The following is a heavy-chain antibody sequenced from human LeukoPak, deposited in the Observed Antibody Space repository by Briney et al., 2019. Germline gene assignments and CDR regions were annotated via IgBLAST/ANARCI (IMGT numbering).Heavy chain of an antibody. Sequence: GGSLRLSCEASGFTFSNYAMSWFRQAPGKGLEWIGFISGGTTEYAASVKGRFTISRDDSTSIAYLQMNSLTTEDTAVYYCSRGSGWLSVYWGQGTLVTVSS. CDR2: ISGGTT. J-gene: IGHJ4*02. CDR1: GFTFSNYA. CDR3: SRGSGWLSVY. D-gene: IGHD6-19*01. V-gene: IGHV3-49*03.